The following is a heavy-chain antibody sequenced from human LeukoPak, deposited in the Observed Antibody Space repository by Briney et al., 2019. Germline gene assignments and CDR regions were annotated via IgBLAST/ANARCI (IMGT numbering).Heavy chain of an antibody. J-gene: IGHJ4*02. Sequence: GGSLRLSCAASGFTFSSHWMSWVRQAPGKGLEWVANIKQDGSETYYMDSVKGRFTISRDNTKNSVYLQMSSLRAEDTAVYYCAREVWGPEYWGQGTLVTVSS. CDR3: AREVWGPEY. V-gene: IGHV3-7*01. D-gene: IGHD1-14*01. CDR1: GFTFSSHW. CDR2: IKQDGSET.